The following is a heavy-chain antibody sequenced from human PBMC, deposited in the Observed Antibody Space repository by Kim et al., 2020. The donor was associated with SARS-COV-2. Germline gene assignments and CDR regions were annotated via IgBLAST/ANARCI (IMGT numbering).Heavy chain of an antibody. CDR3: ARGVRGYCSSTSCYWGY. CDR1: GGTFSSYA. CDR2: IIPILGIA. J-gene: IGHJ4*02. V-gene: IGHV1-69*04. Sequence: SVKVSCKASGGTFSSYAISWVRQAPGQGLEWMGRIIPILGIANYAQKFQGRVTITADKSTSTAYMELSSLRSEDTAVYYCARGVRGYCSSTSCYWGYWGQGTLVTVSS. D-gene: IGHD2-2*03.